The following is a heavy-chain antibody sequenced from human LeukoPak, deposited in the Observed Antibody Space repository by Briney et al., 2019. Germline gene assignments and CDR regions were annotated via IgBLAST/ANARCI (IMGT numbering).Heavy chain of an antibody. V-gene: IGHV1-2*02. CDR3: ARDGSVRRGYNNLYY. J-gene: IGHJ4*02. Sequence: ASVKVSCKASGYSFTDYSIHWVRQAPGQGLGWMGLINPKTGDTNYAQEFQGRVTMTRDTSITIAYMDLSGLTSDDTAVYLCARDGSVRRGYNNLYYWGQGTLVTVSS. D-gene: IGHD1-26*01. CDR2: INPKTGDT. CDR1: GYSFTDYS.